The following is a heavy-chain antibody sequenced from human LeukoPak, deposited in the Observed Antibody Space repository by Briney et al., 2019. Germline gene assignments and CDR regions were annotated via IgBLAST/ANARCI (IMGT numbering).Heavy chain of an antibody. CDR3: ARDLLQVRGVTGRDY. D-gene: IGHD3-10*01. CDR1: GYSISSGYY. J-gene: IGHJ4*02. CDR2: IYHSGST. Sequence: SETLSLTCTVSGYSISSGYYWGWIRQPPGKGLEWIGSIYHSGSTSYNPSLKSRVTISVDTSKNQFSLKLSSVTAADTAVYYCARDLLQVRGVTGRDYWGQGTLVTVSS. V-gene: IGHV4-38-2*02.